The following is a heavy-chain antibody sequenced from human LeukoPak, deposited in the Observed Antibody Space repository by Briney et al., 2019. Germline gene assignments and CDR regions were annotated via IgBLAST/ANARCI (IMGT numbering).Heavy chain of an antibody. V-gene: IGHV4-34*01. D-gene: IGHD6-13*01. J-gene: IGHJ4*02. CDR3: ARVLAAGFDY. CDR1: GGSFSDYY. CDR2: INHSGST. Sequence: SETLSLTCAVYGGSFSDYYWSWIRQSPGKGLEWIGEINHSGSTNHNPSLKSRVTISVDTSKNQFSLKLSSVTAADTAVYYCARVLAAGFDYWGQGTLVTVSS.